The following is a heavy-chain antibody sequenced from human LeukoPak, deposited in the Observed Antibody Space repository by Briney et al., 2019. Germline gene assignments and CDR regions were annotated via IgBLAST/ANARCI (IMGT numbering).Heavy chain of an antibody. Sequence: PGGSLRLSCAASGFTFSNAWMSWVRQAPGKGLEWVARIRAGGTTDYAAPVKGRFTISRDGSMNTLSLQMDSLKTGDTAVYYCAADVPSPLAQIDYWGQGTPVTVSS. D-gene: IGHD1-14*01. CDR3: AADVPSPLAQIDY. CDR2: IRAGGTT. V-gene: IGHV3-15*01. CDR1: GFTFSNAW. J-gene: IGHJ4*02.